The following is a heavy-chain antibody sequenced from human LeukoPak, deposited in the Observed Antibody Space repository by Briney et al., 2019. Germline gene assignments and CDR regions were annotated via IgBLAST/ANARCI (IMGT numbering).Heavy chain of an antibody. V-gene: IGHV3-23*01. CDR2: ISGSGGST. Sequence: PGGSLRLSCAASGFTFSSYAMSWVRQAPGKGLEWVSAISGSGGSTYYADSVKGRFIISRDNAKNTLFLQMDSLRVEDTAVYFCATDNWYVMNLWGQGTTVTVSS. CDR3: ATDNWYVMNL. CDR1: GFTFSSYA. D-gene: IGHD1-14*01. J-gene: IGHJ6*02.